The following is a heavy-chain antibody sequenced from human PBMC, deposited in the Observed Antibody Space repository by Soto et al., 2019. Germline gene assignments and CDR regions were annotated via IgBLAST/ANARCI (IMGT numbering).Heavy chain of an antibody. CDR1: GFTFSSYA. V-gene: IGHV3-64D*06. CDR2: ISSNGGST. D-gene: IGHD6-6*01. Sequence: GGSLRLSCSASGFTFSSYAMHWVRQAPGKGLEYVSAISSNGGSTYYADSVKGRFTISRDNSKNTLYLQMSSLRAEDTAVYYCVKPYSSSPRVDWRQGTLVTVSS. J-gene: IGHJ4*02. CDR3: VKPYSSSPRVD.